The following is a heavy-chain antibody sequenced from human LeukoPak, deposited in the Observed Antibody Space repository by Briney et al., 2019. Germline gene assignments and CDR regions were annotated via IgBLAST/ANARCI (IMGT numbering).Heavy chain of an antibody. D-gene: IGHD1-26*01. CDR1: AYTFSNYG. CDR2: ISAYNGDT. V-gene: IGHV1-18*01. J-gene: IGHJ5*02. Sequence: ASLKVSCKASAYTFSNYGITWVRQAPGQGLEWMGWISAYNGDTNYAQKLQGRVTMTTDTSTSTAYMELRSLRSDDTAVYYCARDTIVGATNWFDPWGQGTLVTVSS. CDR3: ARDTIVGATNWFDP.